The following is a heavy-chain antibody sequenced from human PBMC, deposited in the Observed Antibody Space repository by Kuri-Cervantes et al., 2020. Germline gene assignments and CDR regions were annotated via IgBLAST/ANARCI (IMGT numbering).Heavy chain of an antibody. J-gene: IGHJ4*02. CDR1: GYTFTSYG. Sequence: ASVKVSCKASGYTFTSYGISWVRQAPGQGLEWMGWISAYNGNTNYAQKLQGRVTMTTDTSASTAYMELSSLRSEDTAVYYCARGTTGTSKGINFDYWGQGTLVTVSS. V-gene: IGHV1-18*01. D-gene: IGHD1-1*01. CDR3: ARGTTGTSKGINFDY. CDR2: ISAYNGNT.